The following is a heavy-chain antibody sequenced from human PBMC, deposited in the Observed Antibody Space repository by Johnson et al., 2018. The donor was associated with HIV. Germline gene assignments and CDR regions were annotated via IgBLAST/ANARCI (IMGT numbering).Heavy chain of an antibody. CDR1: GFTFDDYG. Sequence: EVQLLESGGCVVRPGGSLRLSCAASGFTFDDYGMSWVRQAPGKGLEWVSGINWNGGSTGYADSVKGRFTISRDNAKNSLYLQMNSLRAEDTALYYCAGVCTIFGVGPSLLGAFDIWGQGTMVTVSS. D-gene: IGHD3-3*01. V-gene: IGHV3-20*04. CDR3: AGVCTIFGVGPSLLGAFDI. CDR2: INWNGGST. J-gene: IGHJ3*02.